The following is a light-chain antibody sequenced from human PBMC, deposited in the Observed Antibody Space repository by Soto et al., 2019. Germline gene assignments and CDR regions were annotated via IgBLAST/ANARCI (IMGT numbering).Light chain of an antibody. Sequence: QSALTQPPSASGSPGQSVTISCTGTSSDVGGYNYVSWYQQHPGKAPKLMIYEVTKRPSGVPDRFSGSKSGNTASLTVSGLQAEDEADYYCAAWDDRQTAFWVFGGGTKLTVL. CDR2: EVT. J-gene: IGLJ3*02. CDR1: SSDVGGYNY. CDR3: AAWDDRQTAFWV. V-gene: IGLV2-8*01.